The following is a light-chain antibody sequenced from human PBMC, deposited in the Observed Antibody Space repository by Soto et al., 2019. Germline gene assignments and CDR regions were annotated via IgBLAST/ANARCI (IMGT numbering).Light chain of an antibody. CDR3: HQYGSSSYT. Sequence: EIVLTQSPGTLSLSPGERATLSCRASQSISSSYLAWYQQKHGQAPRLLIYAASSRATGIPDRFSGSGSGTDFTLTISRLEPEEFAVYYCHQYGSSSYTFGQGTQLEIK. J-gene: IGKJ2*01. CDR1: QSISSSY. CDR2: AAS. V-gene: IGKV3-20*01.